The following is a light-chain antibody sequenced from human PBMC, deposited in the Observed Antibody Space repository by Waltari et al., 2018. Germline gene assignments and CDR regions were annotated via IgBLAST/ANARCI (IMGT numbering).Light chain of an antibody. CDR2: WAS. CDR3: QQYYSSPTT. CDR1: RSVLYTSNNKNY. Sequence: DIVMTQSPASLAVSLGEMATINCKSSRSVLYTSNNKNYLAWYQQKPGQPPKLLIYWASTLDSGVPDRLSGSGSGTDFTLTISSLQAEDVAVYSCQQYYSSPTTFGQGSKVEIK. V-gene: IGKV4-1*01. J-gene: IGKJ1*01.